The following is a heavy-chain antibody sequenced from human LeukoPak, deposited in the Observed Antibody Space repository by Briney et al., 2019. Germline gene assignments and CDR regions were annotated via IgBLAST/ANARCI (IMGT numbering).Heavy chain of an antibody. D-gene: IGHD3-3*01. J-gene: IGHJ6*02. CDR2: IKQDGSEK. V-gene: IGHV3-7*01. CDR3: ASNPRGGTIFGVVSGPDV. CDR1: GFTFSSYR. Sequence: GGSLRLSCAASGFTFSSYRMSWVRQAPGRGLEWVANIKQDGSEKYYVDSVKGRFTISRDNAKNSLYLQMNSLRAEDTAVYYCASNPRGGTIFGVVSGPDVWGQGTTVTVSS.